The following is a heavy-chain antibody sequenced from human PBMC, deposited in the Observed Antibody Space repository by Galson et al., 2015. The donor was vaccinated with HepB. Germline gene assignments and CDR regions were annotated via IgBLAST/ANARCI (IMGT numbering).Heavy chain of an antibody. V-gene: IGHV3-7*01. Sequence: SLRLSCAPSGFTFSDYWMSWVRQAPGMGPEWVANINQGGSTQNYADSVKGRFAISRDNAKNTLYLQMNSLRADDTAIYYCAKDLQYNTFDYWGQGTLVTVSS. J-gene: IGHJ4*02. CDR1: GFTFSDYW. CDR3: AKDLQYNTFDY. CDR2: INQGGSTQ. D-gene: IGHD1-14*01.